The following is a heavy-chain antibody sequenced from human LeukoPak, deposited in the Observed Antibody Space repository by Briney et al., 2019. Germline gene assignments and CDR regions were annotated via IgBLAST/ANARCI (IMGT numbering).Heavy chain of an antibody. D-gene: IGHD6-13*01. CDR2: ISAYNGNT. CDR3: ARADSSSSSFDY. V-gene: IGHV1-18*01. CDR1: GYTFTSYG. Sequence: ASVKVSCKASGYTFTSYGISWVRQAPGQGLEWMGWISAYNGNTNYAQKLQGRVTMTTDTSTSTAYVELRSLRSDDTAVYYCARADSSSSSFDYWGQGTLVTVSS. J-gene: IGHJ4*02.